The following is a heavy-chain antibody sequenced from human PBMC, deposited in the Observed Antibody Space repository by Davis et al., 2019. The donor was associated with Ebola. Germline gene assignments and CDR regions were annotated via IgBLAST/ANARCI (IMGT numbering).Heavy chain of an antibody. J-gene: IGHJ6*02. Sequence: GESLKISCAASGFSFNDYYMSWIRQAPGKGLEWISCISGSGTTIHYTDSVKGRFTISRDNVKNSLFLQMDTLRAEDTAVYYCATWARAYYYYGMDVWGQGTTVTVSS. CDR2: ISGSGTTI. D-gene: IGHD3-16*01. V-gene: IGHV3-11*04. CDR3: ATWARAYYYYGMDV. CDR1: GFSFNDYY.